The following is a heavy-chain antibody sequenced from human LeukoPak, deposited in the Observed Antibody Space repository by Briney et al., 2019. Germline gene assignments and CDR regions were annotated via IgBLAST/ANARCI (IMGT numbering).Heavy chain of an antibody. V-gene: IGHV3-23*01. CDR3: AKATSVTTLFDY. D-gene: IGHD4-17*01. CDR2: ISGSGSGGST. CDR1: GFIFSSYG. Sequence: PGGCLRLSCAASGFIFSSYGMTWVRQAPGKGLEWVSAISGSGSGGSTYYADSVKGRFTISRDNSKNTLYLQMNSLRVEDTAVYYCAKATSVTTLFDYWGQGTLVTVSS. J-gene: IGHJ4*02.